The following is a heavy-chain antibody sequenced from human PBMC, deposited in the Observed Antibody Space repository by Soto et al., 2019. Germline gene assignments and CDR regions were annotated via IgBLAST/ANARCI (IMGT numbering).Heavy chain of an antibody. CDR2: IKIKTDGWTT. CDR3: TTPGYGGSSAFHY. D-gene: IGHD2-15*01. CDR1: GFTFSNAG. V-gene: IGHV3-15*01. Sequence: GWSLRLSCAACGFTFSNAGVSWVRQAPGEGGGWGGGIKIKTDGWTTDYAAPVKGRCTISRDDSKNTLYLQMNSRKTEDTAVYYCTTPGYGGSSAFHYRGQGPLLPVSS. J-gene: IGHJ4*02.